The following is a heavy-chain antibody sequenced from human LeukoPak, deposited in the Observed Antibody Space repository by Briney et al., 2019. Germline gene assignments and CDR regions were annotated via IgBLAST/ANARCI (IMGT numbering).Heavy chain of an antibody. Sequence: GGSLRLSCAASGFTFSSYWMHWVRQAPGKGLVWVTRINSDGSSTMYADSVKGRFTISRDNAKNTLYLQMNSLRAEDTAVYYCATLYYDSSGRFYWYFDLWGRGTLVTVSS. CDR1: GFTFSSYW. CDR2: INSDGSST. J-gene: IGHJ2*01. V-gene: IGHV3-74*03. D-gene: IGHD3-22*01. CDR3: ATLYYDSSGRFYWYFDL.